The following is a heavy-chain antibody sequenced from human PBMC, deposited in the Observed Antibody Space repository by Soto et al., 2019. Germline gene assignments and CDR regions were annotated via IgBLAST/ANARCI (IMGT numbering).Heavy chain of an antibody. J-gene: IGHJ6*03. Sequence: EVQLVESGGGLVQPGRSLRLSCAASGFTFDDYAMHWVRQAPGKGLEWVSGISWNSGSIGYADSVKGRFTISRDNAKNSLYLQMNSLRAEDTALYYCAKDRECYSYYYYMDVWGKGTTVTVSS. V-gene: IGHV3-9*01. CDR1: GFTFDDYA. CDR3: AKDRECYSYYYYMDV. CDR2: ISWNSGSI.